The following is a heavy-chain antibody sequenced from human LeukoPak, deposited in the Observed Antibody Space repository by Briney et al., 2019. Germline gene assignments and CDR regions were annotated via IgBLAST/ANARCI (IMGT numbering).Heavy chain of an antibody. D-gene: IGHD6-13*01. CDR2: ISSSSSYI. Sequence: GGSLRLSCAASGFTFSSYSMNWVRQAPGKGLELVSSISSSSSYIYYADSVKGRFTISRDNAKNSLYLQMNSLRAEDTAVYYCARAAGQLDDYWGQGTLVTVSS. CDR3: ARAAGQLDDY. V-gene: IGHV3-21*01. CDR1: GFTFSSYS. J-gene: IGHJ4*02.